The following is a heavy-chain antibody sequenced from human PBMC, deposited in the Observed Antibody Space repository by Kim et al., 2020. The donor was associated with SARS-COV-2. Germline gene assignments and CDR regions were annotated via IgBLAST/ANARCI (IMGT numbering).Heavy chain of an antibody. J-gene: IGHJ4*02. Sequence: NPSLKSRVTILLDTSRKQFSLKLRSVTAADPAVYYCARGQGRRGYFADWGQGTLVAVSS. CDR3: ARGQGRRGYFAD. D-gene: IGHD2-15*01. V-gene: IGHV4-59*09.